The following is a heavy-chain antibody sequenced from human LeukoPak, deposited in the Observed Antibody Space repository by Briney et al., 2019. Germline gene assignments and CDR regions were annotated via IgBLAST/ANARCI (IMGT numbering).Heavy chain of an antibody. CDR3: ARKGIAAAGFYYYGMDV. Sequence: PSETLSLTCSVSRGSITSDSYYWAWIRQSPGQGLEWIGSLYSSGDTHYNPSLKSRVTISVDTSKNQFSLKLSSVTAADTAVYYCARKGIAAAGFYYYGMDVWGQGTTVTVSS. J-gene: IGHJ6*02. D-gene: IGHD6-13*01. CDR2: LYSSGDT. CDR1: RGSITSDSYY. V-gene: IGHV4-39*07.